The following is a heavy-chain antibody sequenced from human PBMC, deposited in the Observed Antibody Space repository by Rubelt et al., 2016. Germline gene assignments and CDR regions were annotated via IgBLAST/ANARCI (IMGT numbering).Heavy chain of an antibody. V-gene: IGHV3-48*04. D-gene: IGHD3-16*01. CDR2: IRGNSNPI. CDR1: GFTFSNYS. Sequence: EVQLVESGGGLVQPGGSLRLSCVTSGFTFSNYSMNWVRQAPGKGLEWVSFIRGNSNPIYYADSVEGRFTVSRDNTKNSRYLQMNSLRGEDSAVYYCARPRGTWGRAYWGQGTLVTVSS. CDR3: ARPRGTWGRAY. J-gene: IGHJ4*02.